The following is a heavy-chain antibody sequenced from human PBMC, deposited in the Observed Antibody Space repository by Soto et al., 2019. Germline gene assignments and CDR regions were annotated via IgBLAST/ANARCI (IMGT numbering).Heavy chain of an antibody. V-gene: IGHV3-30*18. CDR2: ISYDGSNK. Sequence: PGGSLRLSCGVSGFTFRNYGMHWVRQAPGKGLEWVAVISYDGSNKYYADSVKGRFTISRDNSKNTLYLQMNSLRAEDTAVYYCAKETTGLEVNWFDPWAQGTLVTVSS. CDR1: GFTFRNYG. J-gene: IGHJ5*02. CDR3: AKETTGLEVNWFDP. D-gene: IGHD4-17*01.